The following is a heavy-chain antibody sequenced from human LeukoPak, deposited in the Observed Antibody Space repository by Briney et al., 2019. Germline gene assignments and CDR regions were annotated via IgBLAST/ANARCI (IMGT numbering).Heavy chain of an antibody. CDR3: ARGSGYVTAPNWYFDL. J-gene: IGHJ2*01. Sequence: PGGSLRLSCAASGFTFSSYWMSWVRQAPGKGLEWVAHIKQDGSEKYYVDSVKGRFTISRDNAKNSLSLQMNSLRAEDTAVYYCARGSGYVTAPNWYFDLWGRGTLVTVSS. D-gene: IGHD5-12*01. V-gene: IGHV3-7*01. CDR2: IKQDGSEK. CDR1: GFTFSSYW.